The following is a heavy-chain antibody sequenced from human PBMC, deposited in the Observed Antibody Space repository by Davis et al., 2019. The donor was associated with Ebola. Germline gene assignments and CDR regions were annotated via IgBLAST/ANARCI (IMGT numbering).Heavy chain of an antibody. Sequence: ASVKVSCKASGYTFSGHYIYWARQAPGQGLEWMGWVSPTSGDTHYAQKFQGRVTMTRDTSITTAYIELTRLTSDDTAVYYCAKGHYGMDVWGQGTTVTVSS. CDR1: GYTFSGHY. J-gene: IGHJ6*02. CDR3: AKGHYGMDV. CDR2: VSPTSGDT. V-gene: IGHV1-2*02.